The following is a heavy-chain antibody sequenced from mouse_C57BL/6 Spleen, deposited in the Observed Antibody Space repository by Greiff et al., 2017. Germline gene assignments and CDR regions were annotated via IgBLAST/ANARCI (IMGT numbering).Heavy chain of an antibody. D-gene: IGHD1-1*01. J-gene: IGHJ1*03. CDR1: GFTFSDYG. CDR2: ISSGSSSI. V-gene: IGHV5-17*01. CDR3: ARDYGSSYGYFDV. Sequence: DVMLVESGGGLVKPGGSLKLSCAASGFTFSDYGMHWVRQAPEQGLEWVAYISSGSSSIYSADTVKGRFPISRDNAKNTLFLQMTSLRSEDTAMYYCARDYGSSYGYFDVWGTGTTVTVSS.